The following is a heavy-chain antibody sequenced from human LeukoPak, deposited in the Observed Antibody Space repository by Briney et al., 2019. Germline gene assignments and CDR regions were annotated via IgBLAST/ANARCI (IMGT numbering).Heavy chain of an antibody. V-gene: IGHV1-2*02. D-gene: IGHD4/OR15-4a*01. J-gene: IGHJ4*02. Sequence: GASLKVPCKASGYTFTVHYLHWLRQAPGQGLEWMGWIKPDSGATNFAQNFQGRVTMTSDTSINTACMELSSLTSDDTAMYYCARDHDYGPDYWGQGTLVTVSA. CDR3: ARDHDYGPDY. CDR2: IKPDSGAT. CDR1: GYTFTVHY.